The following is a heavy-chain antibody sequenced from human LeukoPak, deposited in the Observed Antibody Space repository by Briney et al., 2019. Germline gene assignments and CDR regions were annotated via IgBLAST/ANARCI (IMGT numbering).Heavy chain of an antibody. CDR1: GFTFDDYA. V-gene: IGHV3-9*01. D-gene: IGHD3-22*01. CDR3: AKDLSYYYVSSGYTFDY. J-gene: IGHJ4*02. CDR2: FRWNSDSI. Sequence: PGGSLRLSCAASGFTFDDYAMHWVRQAPGKGLEWVSAFRWNSDSIGYADSVKGRFTISRDNAKNSLYLQMNSLRAEDAALYYCAKDLSYYYVSSGYTFDYWGQGTLVTVSS.